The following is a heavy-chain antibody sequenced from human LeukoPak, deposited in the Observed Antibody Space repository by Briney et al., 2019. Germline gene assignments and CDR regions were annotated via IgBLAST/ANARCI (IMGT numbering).Heavy chain of an antibody. CDR2: INHSGST. D-gene: IGHD3-10*01. CDR1: GGSFSGYY. J-gene: IGHJ4*02. CDR3: ARLSRGGSTRTDY. Sequence: SETLSLTCAVYGGSFSGYYWSWIRQPPGKGLEWIGEINHSGSTNYNPSLKSRVTISVDTSENQFSLKLSSVTAADTAVYYCARLSRGGSTRTDYWGQGTLVTVSS. V-gene: IGHV4-34*01.